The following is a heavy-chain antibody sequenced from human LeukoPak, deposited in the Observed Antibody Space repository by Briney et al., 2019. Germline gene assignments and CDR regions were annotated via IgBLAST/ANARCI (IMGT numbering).Heavy chain of an antibody. Sequence: GGSLRLSYTASGFTFGDYAMSWFRQAPGKGLEWVGFIRSKAYGGTTEYAASVKGRFTISRDDSKSIAYLQMNSLKTEDTAVYYCTRARAPYYDYVWGSYFFDYWGQGTLVTVSS. CDR3: TRARAPYYDYVWGSYFFDY. CDR1: GFTFGDYA. V-gene: IGHV3-49*03. D-gene: IGHD3-16*01. J-gene: IGHJ4*02. CDR2: IRSKAYGGTT.